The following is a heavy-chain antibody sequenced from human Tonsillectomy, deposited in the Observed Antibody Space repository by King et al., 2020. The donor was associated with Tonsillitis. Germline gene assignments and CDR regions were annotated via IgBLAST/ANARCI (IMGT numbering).Heavy chain of an antibody. CDR3: GKGGYCNVTSCSVRFDP. J-gene: IGHJ5*02. Sequence: VQLVESGGGLVQPGGSLRLSCAASGFTFSNYAMSWVRQAPGKGLEWVSLISGSGGTIYYADSVRGRFTIPRDNSKNTLFLQMNSLRAEDTAVYYCGKGGYCNVTSCSVRFDPWGQGTLVTVSS. CDR2: ISGSGGTI. D-gene: IGHD2-2*01. CDR1: GFTFSNYA. V-gene: IGHV3-23*04.